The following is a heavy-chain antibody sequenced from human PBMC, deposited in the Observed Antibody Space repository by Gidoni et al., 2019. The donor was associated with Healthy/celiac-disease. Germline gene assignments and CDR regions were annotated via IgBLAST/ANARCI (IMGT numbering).Heavy chain of an antibody. CDR3: ARECLYYYDSSGYNLDY. CDR1: GYTFTGYY. V-gene: IGHV1-2*02. Sequence: QVQLVQSGAAVTQPGASVKVSCKASGYTFTGYYMHWVRQAPGQGLEWMGWINPNSGGTNYAQKFQGRVTRTRDTSISTAYMELSRLRSDDTAVYYCARECLYYYDSSGYNLDYWGQGTLVTVSS. D-gene: IGHD3-22*01. CDR2: INPNSGGT. J-gene: IGHJ4*02.